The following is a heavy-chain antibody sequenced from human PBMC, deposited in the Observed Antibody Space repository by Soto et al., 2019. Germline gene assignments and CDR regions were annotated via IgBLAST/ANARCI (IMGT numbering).Heavy chain of an antibody. CDR2: IDHSGST. J-gene: IGHJ5*01. D-gene: IGHD4-17*01. CDR1: GGPFSGYY. CDR3: ARGELRVTNLDS. V-gene: IGHV4-34*01. Sequence: SETLSLTCVVYGGPFSGYYWSWIRQPPGKGLEWIGEIDHSGSTNYNPSLKSRVTISVDTSSNQFSLTLSSVTAADTAVYYCARGELRVTNLDSWGQGTPVTVSS.